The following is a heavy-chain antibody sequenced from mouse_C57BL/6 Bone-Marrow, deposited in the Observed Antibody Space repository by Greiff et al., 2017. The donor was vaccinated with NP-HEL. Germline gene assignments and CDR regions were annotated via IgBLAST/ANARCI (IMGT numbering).Heavy chain of an antibody. V-gene: IGHV3-8*01. CDR1: GYSITSDY. J-gene: IGHJ1*03. CDR3: ARYYGSSYWYFDV. Sequence: VQLKESGPGLAKPSQTLSLTCSVTGYSITSDYWNWIRKFPGNKLEYMGYISYSGSTYYTPSLKSRISITRDTSKNQYYLQLNSVTTEDTATYYCARYYGSSYWYFDVWGTGTTVTVSS. D-gene: IGHD1-1*01. CDR2: ISYSGST.